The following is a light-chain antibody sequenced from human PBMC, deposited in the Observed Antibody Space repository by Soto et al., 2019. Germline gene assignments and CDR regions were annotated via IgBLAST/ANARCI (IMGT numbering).Light chain of an antibody. Sequence: EIVLTQSPGTLSLSPGERATLSCRASQSVSYNYLAWYQPKPGQAPRLLIYAASSRATGIPERFSGSGSGTDFTLTISRLEPEDFAMYYCQQYGSSPRTFGQGTKVEIK. CDR2: AAS. CDR1: QSVSYNY. CDR3: QQYGSSPRT. V-gene: IGKV3-20*01. J-gene: IGKJ1*01.